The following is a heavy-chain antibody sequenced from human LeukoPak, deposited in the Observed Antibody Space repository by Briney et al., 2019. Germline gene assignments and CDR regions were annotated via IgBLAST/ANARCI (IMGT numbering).Heavy chain of an antibody. CDR2: ISYDGSNK. CDR3: ARDSDLSYYHDSSGYYYGNAFDI. CDR1: GFTFSSYA. J-gene: IGHJ3*02. D-gene: IGHD3-22*01. V-gene: IGHV3-30-3*01. Sequence: GGSLRLSCAASGFTFSSYAMHWVRQAPGKGLEWVAVISYDGSNKYYADSVKGRFTISRDNSKNTLYLQMNSLRAEDTAVYYCARDSDLSYYHDSSGYYYGNAFDIWGQGTMVTVSS.